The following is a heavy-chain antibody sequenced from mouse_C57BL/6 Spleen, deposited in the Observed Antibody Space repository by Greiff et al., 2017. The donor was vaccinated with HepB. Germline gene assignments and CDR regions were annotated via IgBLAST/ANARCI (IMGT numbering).Heavy chain of an antibody. CDR3: ATQLGRDWYVDV. CDR1: GYTFTSYW. V-gene: IGHV1-55*01. CDR2: IYPGSGST. J-gene: IGHJ1*03. D-gene: IGHD4-1*01. Sequence: QVQLQQPGAELVKPGASVKMSCKASGYTFTSYWITWVKQRPGQGLEWIGDIYPGSGSTNYNEKFKSKATLTVDTSSSTAYMQLSSLTSEDSAVYYCATQLGRDWYVDVWGTGTTVTVSS.